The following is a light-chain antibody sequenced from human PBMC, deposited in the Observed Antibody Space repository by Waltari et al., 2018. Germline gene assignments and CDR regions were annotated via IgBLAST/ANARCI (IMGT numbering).Light chain of an antibody. J-gene: IGKJ1*01. Sequence: DIQMTQSPSTLSASVGARVTITCRASQSISSWLAWDQQKPGKAPKLLIYKGSSLESGVPSRFSGSGSGTEFTLTISSLQPDDFATYYCQQYNSYSGTFGQGTKVEIK. V-gene: IGKV1-5*03. CDR2: KGS. CDR3: QQYNSYSGT. CDR1: QSISSW.